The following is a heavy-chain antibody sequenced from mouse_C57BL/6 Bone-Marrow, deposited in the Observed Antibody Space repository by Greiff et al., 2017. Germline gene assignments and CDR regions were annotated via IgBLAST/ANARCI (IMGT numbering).Heavy chain of an antibody. CDR2: FYPGSGSI. Sequence: QVHVKQSGAELVKPGASVKLSCKASGYIFTEYTIHWVKQRSGQGLEWIGWFYPGSGSIKYNERFKDKATLIADKSSNTVYMELSRLTSEDSAVYFCARHERYYDYEGYFDYWGQGTTLTVSS. V-gene: IGHV1-62-2*01. J-gene: IGHJ2*01. D-gene: IGHD2-4*01. CDR3: ARHERYYDYEGYFDY. CDR1: GYIFTEYT.